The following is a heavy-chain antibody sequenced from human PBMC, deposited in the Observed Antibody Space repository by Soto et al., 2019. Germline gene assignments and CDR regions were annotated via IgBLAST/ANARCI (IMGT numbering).Heavy chain of an antibody. D-gene: IGHD6-19*01. Sequence: QITLKESGPTLVKPTQTLTLTCTLSGFSLSNSEVGVGWIRQPPGKALQWLAIIYWDDDKRYSPSLKSRLTVTKDTCKNQVVLKMINMDRVDTATYYCAHAPGIAVTTNWFDPWGLGIVVTVSS. CDR3: AHAPGIAVTTNWFDP. V-gene: IGHV2-5*02. CDR1: GFSLSNSEVG. J-gene: IGHJ5*02. CDR2: IYWDDDK.